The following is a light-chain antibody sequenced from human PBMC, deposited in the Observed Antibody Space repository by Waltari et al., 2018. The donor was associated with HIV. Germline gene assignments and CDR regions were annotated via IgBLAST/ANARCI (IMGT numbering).Light chain of an antibody. V-gene: IGKV3-20*01. J-gene: IGKJ4*01. Sequence: EIVLTQSPGTLSLSQGERATLSCRASQSVSSSYLAWYQQNLGQAPRLLIYGASSRATGIPDRFSGSGSGTDFTLTISRLEPEDFAVYYCHQYGSSPETFGGGTKVEIK. CDR3: HQYGSSPET. CDR1: QSVSSSY. CDR2: GAS.